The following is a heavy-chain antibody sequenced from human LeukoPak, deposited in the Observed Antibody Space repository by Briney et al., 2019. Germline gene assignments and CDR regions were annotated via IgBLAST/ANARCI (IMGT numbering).Heavy chain of an antibody. J-gene: IGHJ4*02. CDR1: GVTFRSSYRFAFSDNW. Sequence: GGSLRLSCIASGVTFRSSYRFAFSDNWMSWVRQAPGKGLEWVANIKQDGSETYSLDSVKGRFTISRDNAKNSLYLQMNSLRAEDTAVYYCATWDFWSGYRFESWGQGTLVTVSS. D-gene: IGHD3-3*01. CDR3: ATWDFWSGYRFES. V-gene: IGHV3-7*01. CDR2: IKQDGSET.